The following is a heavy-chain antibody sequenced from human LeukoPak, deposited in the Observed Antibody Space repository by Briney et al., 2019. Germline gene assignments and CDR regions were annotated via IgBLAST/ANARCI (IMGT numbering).Heavy chain of an antibody. CDR1: GGSISGYY. V-gene: IGHV4-59*13. CDR2: IYYSGST. D-gene: IGHD4-23*01. J-gene: IGHJ2*01. Sequence: SETLSLTCTVSGGSISGYYYNGIRQPPGKGLGWIGYIYYSGSTNYNPSLKSRGTISLATPKNQFSLKLSSVTTAETAVYYCARSVVTLYWYFDLWGRGTLVTVSS. CDR3: ARSVVTLYWYFDL.